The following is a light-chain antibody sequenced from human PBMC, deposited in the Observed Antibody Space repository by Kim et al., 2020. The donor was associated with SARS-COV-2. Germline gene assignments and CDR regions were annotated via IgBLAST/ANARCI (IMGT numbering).Light chain of an antibody. J-gene: IGKJ1*01. CDR2: GAG. CDR1: QSTSNSN. CDR3: QFSGT. V-gene: IGKV3-20*01. Sequence: ALYGEPGDTATRSCRASQSTSNSNSNRHEQKPGQTPRLLTYGAGSGATGIPDRCSGSGSGTDFTLTSSRLVPEDFALYNSQFSGTFGEGTKVDIK.